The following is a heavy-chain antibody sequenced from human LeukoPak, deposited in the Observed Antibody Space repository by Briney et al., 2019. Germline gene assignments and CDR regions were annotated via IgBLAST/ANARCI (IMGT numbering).Heavy chain of an antibody. CDR2: IYTSGST. CDR1: GGSISSYY. CDR3: ARDLGTNTVVTAFDY. Sequence: SETLSLTCTVSGGSISSYYWSWIRQPAGTGLEWIGRIYTSGSTNYNPSLKSRVTMSVDTSKNQFSLKLSSVTAADTAVYYCARDLGTNTVVTAFDYWGQGTLVTVSS. V-gene: IGHV4-4*07. D-gene: IGHD4-23*01. J-gene: IGHJ4*02.